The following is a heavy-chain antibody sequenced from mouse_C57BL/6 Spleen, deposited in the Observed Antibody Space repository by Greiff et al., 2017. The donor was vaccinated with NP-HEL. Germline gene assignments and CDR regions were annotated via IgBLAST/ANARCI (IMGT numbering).Heavy chain of an antibody. J-gene: IGHJ2*01. V-gene: IGHV1-55*01. CDR2: IYPGSGST. CDR3: ARKLGFDY. D-gene: IGHD4-1*01. Sequence: QVQLQQSGAELVKPGASVKMSCKASGYTFTSYWITWVKQRPGQGLEWIGDIYPGSGSTNYNGKFKGKATLTADKSSSTAYMQLSSLTSEDSAVYFCARKLGFDYWGQGTTLTVSS. CDR1: GYTFTSYW.